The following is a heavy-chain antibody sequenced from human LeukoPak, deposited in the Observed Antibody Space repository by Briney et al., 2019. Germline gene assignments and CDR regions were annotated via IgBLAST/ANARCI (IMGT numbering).Heavy chain of an antibody. CDR1: GFTFSSYW. CDR3: ARDELLWFGELSNFDY. Sequence: PGGSLRLSCAASGFTFSSYWMSWVRQAPGKGLEWVANIKQDGSEKYYVDSVKGRFTISRDNAKDSLYLQMNSLRAEDTAVYYCARDELLWFGELSNFDYWGQGTLVTVSS. D-gene: IGHD3-10*01. J-gene: IGHJ4*02. V-gene: IGHV3-7*01. CDR2: IKQDGSEK.